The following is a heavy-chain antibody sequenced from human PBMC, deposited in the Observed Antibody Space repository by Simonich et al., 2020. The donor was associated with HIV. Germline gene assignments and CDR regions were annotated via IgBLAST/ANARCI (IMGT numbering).Heavy chain of an antibody. CDR1: GGTFSSYA. D-gene: IGHD4-17*01. Sequence: QVQLVQSGAEVRKPGSSVKVSCKASGGTFSSYAISWVRQAPGQGLEWMGAIIPSFGTATDYAQKFQGRVTITADKSTSIAYMELNSLRSEDTAVYYCARDRRSMTTVAYSWYFDLWGRGTLVTVSS. V-gene: IGHV1-69*13. CDR2: IIPSFGTA. CDR3: ARDRRSMTTVAYSWYFDL. J-gene: IGHJ2*01.